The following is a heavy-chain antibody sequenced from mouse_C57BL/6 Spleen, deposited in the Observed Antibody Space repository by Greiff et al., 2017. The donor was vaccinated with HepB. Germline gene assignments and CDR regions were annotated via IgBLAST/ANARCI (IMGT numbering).Heavy chain of an antibody. J-gene: IGHJ3*01. CDR1: GYTFTSYW. V-gene: IGHV1-55*01. CDR2: IYPGSGST. CDR3: AKPIYYYGSSGLAY. D-gene: IGHD1-1*01. Sequence: VQLQQPGAELVKPGASVKMSCKASGYTFTSYWITWVKQRPGQGLEWIGDIYPGSGSTNYNEKFKSKATLTVDTSSSTAYMQLSSLTSEDSAVYYCAKPIYYYGSSGLAYWGQGTLVTVSA.